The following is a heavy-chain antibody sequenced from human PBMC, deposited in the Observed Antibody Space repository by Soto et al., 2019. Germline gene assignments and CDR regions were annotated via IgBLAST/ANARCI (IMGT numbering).Heavy chain of an antibody. Sequence: PGGSLRLLSAAPGSSFTTDGMLRICQAPGKGLEWWALILYDGSNKYYADTVKGRFTISRDNSKNTLYLQMNSLRAEDTAVYYCARDKGVLLWFWILKLGMDVWVQGTTVTVSS. V-gene: IGHV3-33*04. CDR1: GSSFTTDG. CDR2: ILYDGSNK. D-gene: IGHD3-10*01. J-gene: IGHJ6*02. CDR3: ARDKGVLLWFWILKLGMDV.